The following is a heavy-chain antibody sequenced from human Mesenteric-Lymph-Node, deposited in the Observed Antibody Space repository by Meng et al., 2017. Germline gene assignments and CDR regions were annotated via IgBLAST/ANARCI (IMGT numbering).Heavy chain of an antibody. J-gene: IGHJ3*01. CDR1: GFSFNSYA. CDR2: ISSDSTYI. Sequence: GESLKISCAASGFSFNSYAMNWVRQAPGKGLEWVSSISSDSTYIFYADSVKGRFTISRDNAKNSLYLQMNSLRVDDTAVYYCVREGRSRPYFDAFDLWGQGTMVTVSS. D-gene: IGHD2/OR15-2a*01. V-gene: IGHV3-21*01. CDR3: VREGRSRPYFDAFDL.